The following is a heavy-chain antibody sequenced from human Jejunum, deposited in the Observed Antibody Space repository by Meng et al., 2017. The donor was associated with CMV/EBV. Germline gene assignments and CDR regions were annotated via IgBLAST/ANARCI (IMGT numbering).Heavy chain of an antibody. V-gene: IGHV4-34*01. CDR1: NGAFVGYY. J-gene: IGHJ5*02. CDR3: ARGRIGFDP. Sequence: LSLTCAVYNGAFVGYYWSWIRQPTGKGLEWIGKINHDRDTNYNPSLRSRLSLSVDTPKSQLSLNLRSVTAADTAVYYCARGRIGFDPWGQGTLVTVSS. CDR2: INHDRDT.